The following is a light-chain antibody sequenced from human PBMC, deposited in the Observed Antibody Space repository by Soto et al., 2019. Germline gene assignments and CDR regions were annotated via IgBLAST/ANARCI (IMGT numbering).Light chain of an antibody. V-gene: IGKV3-20*01. CDR2: GAS. CDR1: QSVSRSF. J-gene: IGKJ4*01. CDR3: QQYGRSPLT. Sequence: EIVLTQSPGTLSLSPGERATLSCRASQSVSRSFLAWYQQKPGQAPRLLIYGASSRATGIPDRFSGSGSGTDFTLTISRLEPEDVAVYYCQQYGRSPLTFGGGTKVEIK.